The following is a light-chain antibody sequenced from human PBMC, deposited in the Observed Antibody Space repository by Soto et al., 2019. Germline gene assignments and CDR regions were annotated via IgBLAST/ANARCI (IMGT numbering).Light chain of an antibody. CDR3: PPSAGRSTPVV. Sequence: QSALTQPASVSGSPGQSITLSFTGTSSDIGGYDFVSCYQRYPGKAPKLIIYDVNNRPSGGSNRFFGSKSCNKASLTISGIQAEDGAEYYCPPSAGRSTPVVFGGGTKLNVL. V-gene: IGLV2-14*01. J-gene: IGLJ2*01. CDR2: DVN. CDR1: SSDIGGYDF.